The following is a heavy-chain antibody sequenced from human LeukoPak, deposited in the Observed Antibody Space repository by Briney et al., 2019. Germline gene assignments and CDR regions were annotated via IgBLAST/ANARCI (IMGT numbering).Heavy chain of an antibody. V-gene: IGHV1-46*01. CDR3: ARDRYTRVRYYYYYMDV. CDR1: GYTFTSYY. D-gene: IGHD3-16*02. CDR2: INPSGGST. J-gene: IGHJ6*03. Sequence: ASVKVSRKASGYTFTSYYMHWVRQAPGQGLEWMGIINPSGGSTSYAQKFQGRVTMTRDMSTSTVYMELSSLRSEDTAVYYCARDRYTRVRYYYYYMDVWGKGTTVTVSS.